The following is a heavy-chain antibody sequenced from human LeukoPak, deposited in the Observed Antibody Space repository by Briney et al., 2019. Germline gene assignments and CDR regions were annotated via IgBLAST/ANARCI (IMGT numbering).Heavy chain of an antibody. CDR3: ARGSSGWYLDAFDI. CDR1: GFTFSIYW. CDR2: INSDGSST. V-gene: IGHV3-74*01. Sequence: PGGSLRLSCAASGFTFSIYWMHWVRQAPGKGLVWVSRINSDGSSTSYADSVKGQFTICRDNARNTQYLQMNSLRAEDTAVYYCARGSSGWYLDAFDIWGQGTMVTVSS. J-gene: IGHJ3*02. D-gene: IGHD6-19*01.